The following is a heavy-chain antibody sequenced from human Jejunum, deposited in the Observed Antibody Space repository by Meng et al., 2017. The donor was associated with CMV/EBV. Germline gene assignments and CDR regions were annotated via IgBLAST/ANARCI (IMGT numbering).Heavy chain of an antibody. CDR2: ISSDGITQ. CDR3: ARENDYRNYFDS. Sequence: ASGITIRNYPIHWVRQAPGKGLEWLAFISSDGITQYQTDSVKGRFSLSKDNSENPVYLQMNSLRGEDTAVYYCARENDYRNYFDSWGQGTVVTVSS. CDR1: GITIRNYP. J-gene: IGHJ4*02. D-gene: IGHD4-11*01. V-gene: IGHV3-30-3*01.